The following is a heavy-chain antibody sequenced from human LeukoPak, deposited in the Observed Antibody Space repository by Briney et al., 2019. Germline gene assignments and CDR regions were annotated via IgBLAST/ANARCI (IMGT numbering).Heavy chain of an antibody. D-gene: IGHD3-22*01. CDR1: GFSFSTFG. CDR3: ARDSFYDDNGYYHYFDY. CDR2: IWYDASGQ. V-gene: IGHV3-33*01. J-gene: IGHJ4*02. Sequence: GGSLRLSCAASGFSFSTFGMHWVRQAPGKGLEWVAMIWYDASGQHYADSVKGRFTISRDTSKNTLYLQMNSLRAEDTAVYFCARDSFYDDNGYYHYFDYWGQGTLVTASS.